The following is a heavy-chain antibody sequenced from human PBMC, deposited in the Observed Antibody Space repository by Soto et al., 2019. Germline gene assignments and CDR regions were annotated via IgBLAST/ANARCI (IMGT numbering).Heavy chain of an antibody. Sequence: ASVKVSCKVSGYTLTELSMHWVRQAPGKGLEWMGGFDPEDGETIYAQKFQGRVTMTEDTSTDTAYMELSSLRSEDTAVYYCATGHYNWNGGHIDYWGQGTLVTVSS. CDR1: GYTLTELS. J-gene: IGHJ4*02. CDR3: ATGHYNWNGGHIDY. CDR2: FDPEDGET. V-gene: IGHV1-24*01. D-gene: IGHD1-20*01.